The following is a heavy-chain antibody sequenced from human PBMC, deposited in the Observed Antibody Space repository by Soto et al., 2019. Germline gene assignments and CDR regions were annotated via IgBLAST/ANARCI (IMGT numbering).Heavy chain of an antibody. CDR3: ANLDQRGDCSSTSCYGAEAFDI. CDR2: ISYDGSNK. CDR1: GFTFSSYG. Sequence: QMQLVESGGGVVQPGRSLRLSCAASGFTFSSYGMHWVRQAPGKGLEWVAVISYDGSNKYYADSVKGRFTISRDNSKNTLYLQMNSLRAEDTAVYYCANLDQRGDCSSTSCYGAEAFDIWGQRTMVTVSS. D-gene: IGHD2-2*01. J-gene: IGHJ3*02. V-gene: IGHV3-30*18.